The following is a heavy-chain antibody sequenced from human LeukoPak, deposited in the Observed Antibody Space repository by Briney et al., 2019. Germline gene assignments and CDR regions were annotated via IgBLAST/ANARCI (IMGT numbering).Heavy chain of an antibody. V-gene: IGHV4-39*01. J-gene: IGHJ4*02. CDR3: ARHPSMIVVVKTYYFDY. CDR1: GGSISSSSYY. CDR2: IYYSGST. D-gene: IGHD3-22*01. Sequence: SETLSLTCTVSGGSISSSSYYWGWIRQPPGKGLEWIVSIYYSGSTYYNPSLKSRVTISVDTSKNQFSLKLSSVTAADTAVYYCARHPSMIVVVKTYYFDYWGQGTLVTVSS.